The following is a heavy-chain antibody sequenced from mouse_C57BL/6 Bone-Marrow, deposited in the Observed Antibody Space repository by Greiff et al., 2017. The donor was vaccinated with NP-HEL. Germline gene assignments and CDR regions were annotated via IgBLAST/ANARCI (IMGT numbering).Heavy chain of an antibody. J-gene: IGHJ3*01. V-gene: IGHV1-69*01. Sequence: QVQLQQPGAELVMPGASVKLSCKASGYTFTSYWMHWVKQRPGHGLEWIGAIDPSDSYTNYNQKFKGKSTLTVDKSSSTAYMQLSSLTSEDSAVYYCASYGSSYGGWFAYWGQGTLVTVSA. CDR2: IDPSDSYT. CDR1: GYTFTSYW. CDR3: ASYGSSYGGWFAY. D-gene: IGHD1-1*01.